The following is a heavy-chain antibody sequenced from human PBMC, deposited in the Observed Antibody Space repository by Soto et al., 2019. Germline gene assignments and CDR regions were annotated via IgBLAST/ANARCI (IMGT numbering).Heavy chain of an antibody. D-gene: IGHD3-16*02. CDR3: ARGSGDYDYVWGSHRYTGFDY. V-gene: IGHV4-31*03. J-gene: IGHJ4*02. CDR1: GGSISSGGYY. CDR2: IYYSGST. Sequence: PSETLSLTCTVSGGSISSGGYYWSWIRQHPGKGLEWIGYIYYSGSTYYNPSLKSRVTISVDTSKNQFSLKLSSVTAADTAVYYCARGSGDYDYVWGSHRYTGFDYWGQETLVTVSS.